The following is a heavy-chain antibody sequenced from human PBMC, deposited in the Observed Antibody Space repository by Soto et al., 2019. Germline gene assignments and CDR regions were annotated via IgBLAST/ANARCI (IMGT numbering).Heavy chain of an antibody. CDR2: IYYSGST. J-gene: IGHJ4*02. V-gene: IGHV4-39*01. CDR1: GGSISSSSYY. Sequence: SETLSLTCTVSGGSISSSSYYWGWIRQPPGKGLEWIGSIYYSGSTYYNPSLKSRVTISVDTSKNQFSLKLSSATAADTAVYYCARSMTTVVTLDYWGQGILVTVSS. CDR3: ARSMTTVVTLDY. D-gene: IGHD4-17*01.